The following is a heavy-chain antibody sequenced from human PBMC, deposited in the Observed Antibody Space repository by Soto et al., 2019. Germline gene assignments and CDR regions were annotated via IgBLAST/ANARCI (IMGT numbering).Heavy chain of an antibody. J-gene: IGHJ5*02. CDR3: ARGLAAAGQLYHVSFDP. V-gene: IGHV4-59*01. CDR1: GGSISSYY. CDR2: IYYSGST. D-gene: IGHD6-13*01. Sequence: PSETLSLTCTVSGGSISSYYWSWIRQPPGKGLEWIGYIYYSGSTNYNPSLKSRVTISVDTSKNQFSLKLSSVTAADTAVYYCARGLAAAGQLYHVSFDPWGQGTLVTVSS.